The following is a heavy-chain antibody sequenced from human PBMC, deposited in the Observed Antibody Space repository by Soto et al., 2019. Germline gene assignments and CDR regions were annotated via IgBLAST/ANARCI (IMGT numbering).Heavy chain of an antibody. CDR1: GGSIITDY. D-gene: IGHD3-22*01. J-gene: IGHJ4*02. Sequence: PSETLSLTCTVSGGSIITDYWTFIRHPAGKGLEWIVYIYNSGSTKYNPSLKSRVTMSVDTSTKEFSLRMSSVTAADTAVYYCARGSNFYDTRGFLDYWGQGALVTVSS. CDR2: IYNSGST. CDR3: ARGSNFYDTRGFLDY. V-gene: IGHV4-4*07.